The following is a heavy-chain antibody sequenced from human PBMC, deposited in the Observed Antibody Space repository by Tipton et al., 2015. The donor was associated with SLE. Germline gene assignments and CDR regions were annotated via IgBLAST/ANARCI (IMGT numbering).Heavy chain of an antibody. CDR3: ARWGPYSSSWYFDY. V-gene: IGHV3-30-3*01. Sequence: SLRLSCAASGFTFSSYAMHWVRQAPGKGLEWVAVISYDGSNKYYADSVKGRFTISRDNSKNTLYLQMNSLRAEDTAVYYCARWGPYSSSWYFDYWGQGTLVTVSS. D-gene: IGHD6-13*01. CDR2: ISYDGSNK. J-gene: IGHJ4*02. CDR1: GFTFSSYA.